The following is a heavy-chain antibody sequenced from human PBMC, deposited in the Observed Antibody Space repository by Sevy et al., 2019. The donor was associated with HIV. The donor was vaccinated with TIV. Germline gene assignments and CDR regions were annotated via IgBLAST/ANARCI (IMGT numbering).Heavy chain of an antibody. V-gene: IGHV3-7*03. CDR2: IKEDGSET. CDR1: GFTFGDYW. D-gene: IGHD6-13*01. CDR3: AKGVDS. Sequence: GGSLRLSCTASGFTFGDYWMNWVRQAPGKGLEWAGNIKEDGSETYSVDSVKGRFTISRDNAKNSLYLQMNSLRAEDTAVYYCAKGVDSWGQGTLVTVSS. J-gene: IGHJ4*02.